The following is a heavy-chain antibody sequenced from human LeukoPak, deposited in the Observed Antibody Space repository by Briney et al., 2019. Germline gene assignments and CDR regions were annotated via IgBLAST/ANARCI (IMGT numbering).Heavy chain of an antibody. D-gene: IGHD5-18*01. CDR1: GFTFSSYS. J-gene: IGHJ4*02. CDR3: AKSGYSYGYPRSYFDY. V-gene: IGHV3-30*18. CDR2: ISYDGSNK. Sequence: GGSLRLSCAASGFTFSSYSMNWVRQAPGKGLEWVAVISYDGSNKYYADSVKGRFTISRDNSKNTLYLQMNSLRAEDTAVYYCAKSGYSYGYPRSYFDYWGQGTLVTVSS.